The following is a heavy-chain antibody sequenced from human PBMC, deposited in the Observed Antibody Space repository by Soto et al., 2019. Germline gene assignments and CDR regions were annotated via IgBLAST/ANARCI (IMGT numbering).Heavy chain of an antibody. Sequence: QVQLVESGGGVVQPGRSLRLSCAASGFTFSNYGMHWIRQAPGKGLEWVAFISYDGSNKYYADSVKGRFTIPRDSSKHTLYLQMNSLRAEDSAVYYCARDAYSYGYSRDYWGQGTLVTVSS. CDR2: ISYDGSNK. CDR1: GFTFSNYG. J-gene: IGHJ4*02. V-gene: IGHV3-30-3*01. D-gene: IGHD5-18*01. CDR3: ARDAYSYGYSRDY.